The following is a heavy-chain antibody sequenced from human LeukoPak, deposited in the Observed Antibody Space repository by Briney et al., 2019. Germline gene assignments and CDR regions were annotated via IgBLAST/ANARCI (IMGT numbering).Heavy chain of an antibody. CDR1: GFTFSSYW. Sequence: GGSLRLSCAASGFTFSSYWMSWVRQAPGKGLEWVANIKQDGSEKYYVGSVKGRFTISRDNAKNSLYLQMNSLRAEDTAVYYCARVSVDVGSGLFDYWGQGTLVTVSS. V-gene: IGHV3-7*01. D-gene: IGHD3-10*01. CDR2: IKQDGSEK. J-gene: IGHJ4*02. CDR3: ARVSVDVGSGLFDY.